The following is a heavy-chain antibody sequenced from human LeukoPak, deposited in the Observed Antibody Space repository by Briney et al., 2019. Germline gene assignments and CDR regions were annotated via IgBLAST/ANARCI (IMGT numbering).Heavy chain of an antibody. CDR2: IYYSGST. D-gene: IGHD2-2*01. CDR1: GGSISSGDYY. Sequence: SETLFLTCTVSGGSISSGDYYWSWIRQPPGKGLEWIGYIYYSGSTYYNPSLKSRVTISVDTSKNQFSLKLSSVTAADTAVYYCARERSAARSIWFDPWGQGTLVTVSS. J-gene: IGHJ5*02. CDR3: ARERSAARSIWFDP. V-gene: IGHV4-30-4*01.